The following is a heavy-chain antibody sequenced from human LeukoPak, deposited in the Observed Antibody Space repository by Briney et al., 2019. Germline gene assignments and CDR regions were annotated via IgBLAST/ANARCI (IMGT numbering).Heavy chain of an antibody. CDR1: GFTFSTFA. Sequence: PGGSLRLSCAASGFTFSTFAMIWVRQPPGKGLEWASSIFPSGGEIHYADSVRGRFTISRDNSKSTLSLQMNSLRAEDTAVYYCARGVTTVTRGAFDIWGQGTMVTVSS. CDR3: ARGVTTVTRGAFDI. V-gene: IGHV3-23*01. CDR2: IFPSGGEI. J-gene: IGHJ3*02. D-gene: IGHD4-17*01.